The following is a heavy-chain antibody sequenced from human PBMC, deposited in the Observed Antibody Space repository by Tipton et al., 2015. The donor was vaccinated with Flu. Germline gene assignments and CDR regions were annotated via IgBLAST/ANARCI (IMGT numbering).Heavy chain of an antibody. J-gene: IGHJ4*02. CDR1: GGSFSGYY. D-gene: IGHD3-16*02. Sequence: LRLSCAVYGGSFSGYYWSWIRQPPGKGLEWIGEINHSGSTNYNPSLKSRVTISVDTSKNQFSLKLSSVTAADTAVYYCAAWESYRYRSFDYWGQGTLVTVSS. CDR3: AAWESYRYRSFDY. CDR2: INHSGST. V-gene: IGHV4-34*01.